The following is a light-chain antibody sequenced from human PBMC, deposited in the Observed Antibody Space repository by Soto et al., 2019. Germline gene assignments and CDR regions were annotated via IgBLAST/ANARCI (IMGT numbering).Light chain of an antibody. V-gene: IGKV3-20*01. CDR2: GAS. J-gene: IGKJ2*01. CDR1: QSVRSNY. Sequence: EIGWTQSPGTLSLSPGERATLSCRASQSVRSNYLAWYQQKPGQAPRLLIYGASTRATGIPDRFSGSGSGTDFTLTISRLEPEDFAVYYCQQYGSSPHTFGQGTKLEIK. CDR3: QQYGSSPHT.